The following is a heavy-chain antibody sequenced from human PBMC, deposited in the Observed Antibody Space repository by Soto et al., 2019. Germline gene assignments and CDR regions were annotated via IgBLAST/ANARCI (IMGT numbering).Heavy chain of an antibody. CDR1: GFTFDDYA. J-gene: IGHJ6*02. V-gene: IGHV3-9*01. D-gene: IGHD6-13*01. Sequence: EVQLVESGGGLVQHGRSLRLSCAASGFTFDDYAMHWVRQAPGKGLEWVSGISWNSGSIGYADSVKGRFTISRDNAKNSLYLQMNSLRAEDTALYYCAKVIAAAGPLDYYGMDVWGQGTTVTVSS. CDR2: ISWNSGSI. CDR3: AKVIAAAGPLDYYGMDV.